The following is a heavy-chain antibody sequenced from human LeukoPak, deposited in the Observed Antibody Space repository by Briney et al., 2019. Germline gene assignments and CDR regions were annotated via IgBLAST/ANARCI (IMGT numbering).Heavy chain of an antibody. V-gene: IGHV1-2*04. J-gene: IGHJ6*02. CDR1: GYTFTGYY. CDR2: INPNSGGT. CDR3: AKYGSSNPANYYYYGMDV. D-gene: IGHD6-13*01. Sequence: GASVKVSCKASGYTFTGYYMHWVRQAPGQGLEWMGWINPNSGGTNYAQKFQGWVTMTRDTSISTAYMELSRLRSDDTAVYYCAKYGSSNPANYYYYGMDVWGQGTTVTVSS.